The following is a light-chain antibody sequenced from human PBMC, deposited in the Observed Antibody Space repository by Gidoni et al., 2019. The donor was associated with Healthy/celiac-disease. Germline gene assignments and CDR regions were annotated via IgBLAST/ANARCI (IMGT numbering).Light chain of an antibody. V-gene: IGKV3-11*01. CDR3: QQRSNWPRVFT. J-gene: IGKJ3*01. CDR2: DAS. Sequence: EIVLTQSPATLSLSPGERSTLSCRASQSVSSYLAWYQQKPGQAPRLLIYDASNRATGIPVLFSGSGSGTDFTLTISSLEPEDFAVYYCQQRSNWPRVFTFXPXTKVEIK. CDR1: QSVSSY.